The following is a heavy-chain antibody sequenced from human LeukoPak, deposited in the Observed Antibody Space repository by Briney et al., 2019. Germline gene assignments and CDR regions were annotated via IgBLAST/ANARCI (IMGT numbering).Heavy chain of an antibody. V-gene: IGHV5-51*01. Sequence: GESLKISCKGSGYSFISHWIGWVRQVPGKGLEWMGIIYPGDSDTRYSPAFEGQVTMSVDKSISTAYLQWSSLKASDTAMYYCASLSLGYCSGGSCYSGGYFDYWGQGTLVTVSS. J-gene: IGHJ4*02. CDR2: IYPGDSDT. CDR3: ASLSLGYCSGGSCYSGGYFDY. D-gene: IGHD2-15*01. CDR1: GYSFISHW.